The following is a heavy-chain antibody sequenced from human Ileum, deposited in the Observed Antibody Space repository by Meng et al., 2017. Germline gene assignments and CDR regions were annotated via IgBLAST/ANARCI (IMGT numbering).Heavy chain of an antibody. CDR2: IIPIFGTA. CDR1: GGNFSRYS. Sequence: VELVGFGVRVTKPGCSFTVSCKISGGNFSRYSIRWVRQDTGQGLAWIGEIIPIFGTANYAQKFQGRVTITADKSTSTAYMELSSLRSEDTAVYYCARDQNGYWGQGTLVTVSS. J-gene: IGHJ4*02. D-gene: IGHD2-8*01. CDR3: ARDQNGY. V-gene: IGHV1-69*06.